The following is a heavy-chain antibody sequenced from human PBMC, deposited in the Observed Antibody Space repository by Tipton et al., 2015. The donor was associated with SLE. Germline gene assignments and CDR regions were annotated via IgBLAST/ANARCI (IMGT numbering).Heavy chain of an antibody. Sequence: PGLVKPSETLSLTCTVSGGSISSHYWSWIRQPPGKGLEWIGYIYYSGSTNYNPSLKSRVTISVDTSKNQFSLKLSSVTAADTAVYYCARGIQLWFRIDAFDIWGQGTMVTVSS. CDR3: ARGIQLWFRIDAFDI. J-gene: IGHJ3*02. CDR1: GGSISSHY. CDR2: IYYSGST. D-gene: IGHD5-18*01. V-gene: IGHV4-59*11.